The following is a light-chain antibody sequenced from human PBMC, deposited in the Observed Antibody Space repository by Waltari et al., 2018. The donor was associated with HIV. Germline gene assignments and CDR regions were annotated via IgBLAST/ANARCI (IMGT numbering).Light chain of an antibody. V-gene: IGKV3-11*01. J-gene: IGKJ4*01. CDR1: QSVNTY. CDR3: QQRSNWPLT. Sequence: EIVLTQSPATLSLSPGERATLSCRASQSVNTYLAWYQQKPGQTPRLLIYDASSRATDIPARFIGSGSGTDFTLTISSLEPEDFAVYYCQQRSNWPLTFGGGTKVEIK. CDR2: DAS.